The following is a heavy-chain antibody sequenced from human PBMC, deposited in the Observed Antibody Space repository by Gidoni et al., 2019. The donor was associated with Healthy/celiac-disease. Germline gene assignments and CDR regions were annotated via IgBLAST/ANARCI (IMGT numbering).Heavy chain of an antibody. V-gene: IGHV4-59*01. J-gene: IGHJ4*02. Sequence: QVQLQESGPGLVKPSETLSLTCTVSGGSISSYYWSWIRQPPGKGLEWIGYIYYSGSTNYNPSLKSRVTISVDTSKNQFSLKLSSVTAADTAVYYCARDRGSGSLGYWGQGTLVTVSS. CDR1: GGSISSYY. CDR2: IYYSGST. D-gene: IGHD3-10*01. CDR3: ARDRGSGSLGY.